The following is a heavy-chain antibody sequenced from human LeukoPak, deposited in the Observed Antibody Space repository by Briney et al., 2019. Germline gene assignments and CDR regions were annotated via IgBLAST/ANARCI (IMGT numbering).Heavy chain of an antibody. Sequence: PGGSLRLSCAASGFTFSSYAMNWVRQAPGKGLEWVSYISSSAATIYYADSVKGRFTISRDNAKDSLYLQMNSLRAEDTALYYCARVTRYYYGMDVWGQGTTVTVSS. CDR2: ISSSAATI. V-gene: IGHV3-48*01. CDR3: ARVTRYYYGMDV. J-gene: IGHJ6*02. CDR1: GFTFSSYA.